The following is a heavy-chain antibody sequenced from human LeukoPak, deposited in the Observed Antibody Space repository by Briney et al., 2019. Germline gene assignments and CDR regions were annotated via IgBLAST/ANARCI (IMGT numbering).Heavy chain of an antibody. CDR1: GFTFSSYG. CDR2: ISYDGSNK. V-gene: IGHV3-30*18. CDR3: AKWTGDYDSSGYYYPGYFQH. Sequence: GGSLRLSCAASGFTFSSYGMHWVRQAPGKGLEWVAVISYDGSNKYYADSVKGRFTISRDNSKNTLYLQMNSLRAEDTAVYYCAKWTGDYDSSGYYYPGYFQHWGQGTLVTVSS. J-gene: IGHJ1*01. D-gene: IGHD3-22*01.